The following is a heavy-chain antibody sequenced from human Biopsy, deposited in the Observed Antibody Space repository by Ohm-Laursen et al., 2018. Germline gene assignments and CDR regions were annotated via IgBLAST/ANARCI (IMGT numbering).Heavy chain of an antibody. CDR3: VKDIRRYFYGMDV. D-gene: IGHD3-10*01. V-gene: IGHV3-9*01. CDR1: DFTFDDYA. J-gene: IGHJ6*02. Sequence: SLRLPCAASDFTFDDYAMSWVRQRPGKGLEWVSGITWNSGHIAYADSVKGRFTISRDNAKNVLWLQMNSLRVDDTAMYYCVKDIRRYFYGMDVWGQGTTVTVSS. CDR2: ITWNSGHI.